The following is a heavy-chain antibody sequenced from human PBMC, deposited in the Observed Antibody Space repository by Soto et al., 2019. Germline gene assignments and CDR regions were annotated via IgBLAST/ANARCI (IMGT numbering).Heavy chain of an antibody. V-gene: IGHV4-34*01. CDR3: SRGSGIVALPGELEDVNYVD. CDR2: INESGST. Sequence: QVQLQQWGAGLVKPSETLSLSCAVYGQSFSGHSWAWIRQPPGKGLEWIGEINESGSTYYNPSLKSRVTSSTSTSKNQFPLKLTSVSAADTAAYFCSRGSGIVALPGELEDVNYVDWGQGTLVNVSS. J-gene: IGHJ4*02. CDR1: GQSFSGHS. D-gene: IGHD2-21*01.